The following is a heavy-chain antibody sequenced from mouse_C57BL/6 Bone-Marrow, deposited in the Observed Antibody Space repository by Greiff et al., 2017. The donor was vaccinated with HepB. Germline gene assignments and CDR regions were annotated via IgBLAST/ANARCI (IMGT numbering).Heavy chain of an antibody. CDR3: ARSDSFYYFDY. CDR2: IYPGSGST. V-gene: IGHV1-55*01. D-gene: IGHD2-12*01. J-gene: IGHJ2*01. CDR1: GYTFTSYW. Sequence: VQLQQPGAELVKPGASVKMSCKASGYTFTSYWITWVKQRPGQGLAWIGDIYPGSGSTNYNEKFKSKATLTVDKSSSTAYMQLSSLTSEDSAVYYCARSDSFYYFDYWGQGTTLTVSS.